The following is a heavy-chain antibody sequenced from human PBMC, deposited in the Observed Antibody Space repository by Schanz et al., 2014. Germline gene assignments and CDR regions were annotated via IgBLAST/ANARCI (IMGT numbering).Heavy chain of an antibody. CDR3: ARAGQDYSDSSGYATYYFGN. V-gene: IGHV4-39*07. CDR1: GGSISSSSYF. CDR2: IYTSGST. Sequence: QLQLQESGPGLVKPSETLSLTCTVSGGSISSSSYFWGWIRQPPGKGLEWIGSIYTSGSTNYNPSLKSRVTMSVDTSKNQFSLRLSSVTAADTAVYYCARAGQDYSDSSGYATYYFGNWGQGTLVTVSS. J-gene: IGHJ4*02. D-gene: IGHD3-22*01.